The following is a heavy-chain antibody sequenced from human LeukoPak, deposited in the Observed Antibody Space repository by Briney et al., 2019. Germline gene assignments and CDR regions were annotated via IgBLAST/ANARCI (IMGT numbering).Heavy chain of an antibody. D-gene: IGHD3-10*01. Sequence: SETLSLTCTVSGGSISSYYWSWIRQPPGKGLGWIAYIYYSGSTNYNPSLKSRVTISVDTSKNQFSLKLSSVTAADTAVYYCARRYGSGSSGTCDYWGQGTLVTVSS. J-gene: IGHJ4*02. CDR2: IYYSGST. V-gene: IGHV4-59*01. CDR1: GGSISSYY. CDR3: ARRYGSGSSGTCDY.